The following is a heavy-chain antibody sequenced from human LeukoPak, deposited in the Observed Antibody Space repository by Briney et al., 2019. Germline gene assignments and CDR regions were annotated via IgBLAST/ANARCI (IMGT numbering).Heavy chain of an antibody. J-gene: IGHJ4*02. D-gene: IGHD3-10*01. V-gene: IGHV4-4*02. CDR1: GGSISSSNW. CDR2: IYHSGNT. Sequence: SETLSLTCAVSGGSISSSNWWSWVRQPPGKGLEWIGEIYHSGNTNYSPSLKSRVTISVDKSQSQFSLTLSSVTAADTAVYYCARDAPYGSGRNFDYWGQGTLVTVSS. CDR3: ARDAPYGSGRNFDY.